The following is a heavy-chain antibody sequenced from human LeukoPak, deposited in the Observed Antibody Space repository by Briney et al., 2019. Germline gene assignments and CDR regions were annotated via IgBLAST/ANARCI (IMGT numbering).Heavy chain of an antibody. Sequence: SETLSLTCTVSGGSISSYYWSWIRQPPGKGLEWIGYIYYSGSTNYNPSLKSRVTISVDTSKNQFSLKLSSVTAADTAVYYCARARRSGSWYYYYMDVWGKGTTVTVSS. CDR2: IYYSGST. CDR1: GGSISSYY. D-gene: IGHD3-10*01. J-gene: IGHJ6*03. CDR3: ARARRSGSWYYYYMDV. V-gene: IGHV4-59*01.